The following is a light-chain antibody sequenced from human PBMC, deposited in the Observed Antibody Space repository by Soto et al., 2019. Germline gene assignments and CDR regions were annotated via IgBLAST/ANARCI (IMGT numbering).Light chain of an antibody. CDR1: SSDVGGYNY. V-gene: IGLV2-14*01. CDR2: EVS. Sequence: QSALTQPASVSGSPGQSITISCIGTSSDVGGYNYVSWYQQHPGKAPKLMIYEVSNRPSGVSNRFSGSKSGNTASLTISGLQSEDEADYYCSSYRSSSTLEVVFGGGTKLTVL. CDR3: SSYRSSSTLEVV. J-gene: IGLJ2*01.